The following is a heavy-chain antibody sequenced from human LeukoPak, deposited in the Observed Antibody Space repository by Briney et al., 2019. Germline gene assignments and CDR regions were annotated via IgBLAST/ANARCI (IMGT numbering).Heavy chain of an antibody. J-gene: IGHJ5*02. CDR3: ARAVRLRGSSSSSYNWFDP. D-gene: IGHD6-6*01. V-gene: IGHV1-18*01. CDR1: GYTFTSYG. Sequence: GASVKVSCKASGYTFTSYGISWVRQAPGQGLEWMGWISAYNGNTNYAQKLQGRVTMTTDTSTSTAYMELRSLRSDDTAVYYCARAVRLRGSSSSSYNWFDPWGQGTLVTVSS. CDR2: ISAYNGNT.